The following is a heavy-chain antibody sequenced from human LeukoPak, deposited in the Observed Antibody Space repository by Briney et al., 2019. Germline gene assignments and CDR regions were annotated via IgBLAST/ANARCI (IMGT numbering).Heavy chain of an antibody. CDR2: INPSGGST. Sequence: ASVKVSCKASGYTFTSYYMHWVRQAPGQGLEWMGIINPSGGSTSYAQKFQGRVTMTRDMSTSTVYMELSSLRSEDTAVYYCASWGPPGTTLGSRSYYFDYWGQGTLVTVSS. J-gene: IGHJ4*02. V-gene: IGHV1-46*01. CDR1: GYTFTSYY. CDR3: ASWGPPGTTLGSRSYYFDY. D-gene: IGHD1-1*01.